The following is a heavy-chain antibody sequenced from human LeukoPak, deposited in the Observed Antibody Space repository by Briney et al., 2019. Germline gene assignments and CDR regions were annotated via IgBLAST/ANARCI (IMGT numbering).Heavy chain of an antibody. Sequence: GGSLRLSCAAPGFPFSSHAMTWVRQPPGKGLEWVSSISSDGDTTHYADSVKGRFTISRDNSKNTLYLQMDSLRAEDTAVYFCAKDPWTFDGDYGDTWGQGTLVTVSS. D-gene: IGHD4-17*01. CDR3: AKDPWTFDGDYGDT. V-gene: IGHV3-23*01. J-gene: IGHJ1*01. CDR1: GFPFSSHA. CDR2: ISSDGDTT.